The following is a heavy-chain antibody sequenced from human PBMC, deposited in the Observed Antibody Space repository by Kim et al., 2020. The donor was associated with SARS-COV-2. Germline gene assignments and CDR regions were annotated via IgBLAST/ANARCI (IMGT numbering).Heavy chain of an antibody. CDR2: IYYSGST. Sequence: SETLSLTCTVSGGSISSYYWSWIRQPPGKGLEWIGYIYYSGSTNYNPSLKSRVTISVDTSKNQFSLKLSSVTAADTAVYYCARGRQQPTPLFDYWGQGTLVTVSS. V-gene: IGHV4-59*13. CDR1: GGSISSYY. J-gene: IGHJ4*02. D-gene: IGHD6-13*01. CDR3: ARGRQQPTPLFDY.